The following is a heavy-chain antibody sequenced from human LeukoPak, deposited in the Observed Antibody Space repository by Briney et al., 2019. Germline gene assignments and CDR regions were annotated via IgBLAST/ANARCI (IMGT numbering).Heavy chain of an antibody. D-gene: IGHD3-10*01. CDR2: IYTSGST. J-gene: IGHJ4*02. CDR1: GGSISSGSYY. V-gene: IGHV4-61*02. Sequence: SETLSLTCTVSGGSISSGSYYWSWIRQPAGKGLEWIGRIYTSGSTNYNPSLKSRATISVDTSKNQFSLKLSSVTAADTAVYYCARVSRMGYYGSGSIDYWGQGTLVTVSS. CDR3: ARVSRMGYYGSGSIDY.